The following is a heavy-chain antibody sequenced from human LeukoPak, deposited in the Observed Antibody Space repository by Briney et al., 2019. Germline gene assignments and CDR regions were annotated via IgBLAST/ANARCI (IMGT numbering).Heavy chain of an antibody. D-gene: IGHD3-16*01. CDR3: AESQGEYYFMDV. Sequence: SETLSLTFTVPGDSVSESYCNWIRRPAGKGLEWIGRIYGGGGSHYNPSLESRVTMSVDTSKNQLSLNLNSLTAADTAVYYCAESQGEYYFMDVWGKGTTVTVSS. CDR1: GDSVSESY. J-gene: IGHJ6*03. V-gene: IGHV4-4*07. CDR2: IYGGGGS.